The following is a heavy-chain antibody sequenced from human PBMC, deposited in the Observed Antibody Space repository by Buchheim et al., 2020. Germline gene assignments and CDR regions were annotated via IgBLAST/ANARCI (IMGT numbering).Heavy chain of an antibody. CDR1: GFTFSSYS. J-gene: IGHJ5*02. CDR3: ARGSGYCTSVSCFNWFDP. V-gene: IGHV3-48*02. Sequence: DVQLVESGGGLVQPGGSLRLSCAASGFTFSSYSMNWVRQAPGKGLEWVSYISSTSSTINYADSVKGRFTISRENAKNPLYLQMNGLGDEDTAVYYCARGSGYCTSVSCFNWFDPWGQGTL. CDR2: ISSTSSTI. D-gene: IGHD2-2*03.